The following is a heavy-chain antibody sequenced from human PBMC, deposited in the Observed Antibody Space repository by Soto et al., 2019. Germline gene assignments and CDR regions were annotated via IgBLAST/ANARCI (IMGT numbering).Heavy chain of an antibody. J-gene: IGHJ4*02. V-gene: IGHV4-59*08. D-gene: IGHD4-4*01. Sequence: PSETLSLTCTASGGSISSYYWSWIRQPPGKGLEWIGYIYYSGSTNYNPSLKSRVTISVDTSKNQFSLKLSSVTAADTAVYYCARLYSNYAIAYWGQGALVTVSS. CDR1: GGSISSYY. CDR2: IYYSGST. CDR3: ARLYSNYAIAY.